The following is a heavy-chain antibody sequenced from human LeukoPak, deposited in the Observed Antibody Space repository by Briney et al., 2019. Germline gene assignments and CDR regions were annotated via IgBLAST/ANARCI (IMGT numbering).Heavy chain of an antibody. CDR2: TNPNSGGT. V-gene: IGHV1-2*02. J-gene: IGHJ6*02. D-gene: IGHD6-6*01. CDR3: ARGGFSRSSEFYYGMDV. Sequence: ASVKVSCKASGFTFSNFYMHWVRQAPGQGLEWMGWTNPNSGGTNYAQKFQGRVTMTRDTSINTAYMELSRLRSDDTAVYYCARGGFSRSSEFYYGMDVWGQGTTVIVSS. CDR1: GFTFSNFY.